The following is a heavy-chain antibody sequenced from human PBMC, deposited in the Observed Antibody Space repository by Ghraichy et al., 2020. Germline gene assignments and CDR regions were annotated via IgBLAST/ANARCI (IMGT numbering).Heavy chain of an antibody. D-gene: IGHD2-15*01. Sequence: SVKVSCKASGGTFSSYAISWVRQAPGQGLEWMGGIIPIFGTTNYAQKFQGRVTITADESTSTAYMELSSLRSEDTAVYYCASLAVVAANSDYWGQGTLVTVSS. J-gene: IGHJ4*02. CDR1: GGTFSSYA. CDR3: ASLAVVAANSDY. CDR2: IIPIFGTT. V-gene: IGHV1-69*13.